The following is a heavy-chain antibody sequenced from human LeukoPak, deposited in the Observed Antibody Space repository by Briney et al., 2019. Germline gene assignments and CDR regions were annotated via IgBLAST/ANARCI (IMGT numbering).Heavy chain of an antibody. Sequence: GGSLRLSCAASGFNFGSYVMHWVRQAPGKGLEWVAVIWYDGSNKYYADFVKGRFIISRDNSKNTLYLQMNSLRAEDTAVYYCARDPMIRGIGWFDPWGQGTLVTVSS. CDR2: IWYDGSNK. J-gene: IGHJ5*02. CDR1: GFNFGSYV. V-gene: IGHV3-33*01. CDR3: ARDPMIRGIGWFDP. D-gene: IGHD3-10*01.